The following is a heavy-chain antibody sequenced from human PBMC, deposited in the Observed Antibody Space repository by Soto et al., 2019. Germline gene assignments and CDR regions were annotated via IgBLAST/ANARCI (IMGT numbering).Heavy chain of an antibody. CDR1: GGSITSGGFY. J-gene: IGHJ5*02. Sequence: QVQLQESGPGLVKPSQTLSLTCSVSGGSITSGGFYWSWIRQHPEKGLEWIAYIFHSGSTDYNPSHKRRIIISADTSKNQFSLKLTSVTAADTAVYYCVRGGIAGNWFDPWGQGTLVTVSS. CDR2: IFHSGST. CDR3: VRGGIAGNWFDP. V-gene: IGHV4-31*03. D-gene: IGHD6-13*01.